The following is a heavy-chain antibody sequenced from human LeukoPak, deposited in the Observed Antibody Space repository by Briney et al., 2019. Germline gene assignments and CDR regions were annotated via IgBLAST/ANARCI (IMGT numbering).Heavy chain of an antibody. V-gene: IGHV1-2*02. CDR1: GYTFTGYY. CDR3: AKSRRGLAFDT. D-gene: IGHD2-2*01. J-gene: IGHJ3*02. Sequence: GASVKVSCKASGYTFTGYYMHWVRQAPGQGLEWMGWINPNSGDTNYAQKFQGRVTMIRDTSISTAYMELSRLRSDDTAVYYCAKSRRGLAFDTWGQGTMVTVSS. CDR2: INPNSGDT.